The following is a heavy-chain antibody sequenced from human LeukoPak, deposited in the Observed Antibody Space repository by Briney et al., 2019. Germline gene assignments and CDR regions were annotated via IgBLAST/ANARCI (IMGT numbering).Heavy chain of an antibody. J-gene: IGHJ4*02. Sequence: ASVKVSCKASGYTFTSYGISWVRQAPGQGLEWMGWISAYNGNTNYAQKLQGRVTMTTGTSTSTAYMELRSLRSDDTAVYYCARERSRIVGATTGGYFDYWGQGTLVTVSS. CDR3: ARERSRIVGATTGGYFDY. CDR2: ISAYNGNT. D-gene: IGHD1-26*01. V-gene: IGHV1-18*01. CDR1: GYTFTSYG.